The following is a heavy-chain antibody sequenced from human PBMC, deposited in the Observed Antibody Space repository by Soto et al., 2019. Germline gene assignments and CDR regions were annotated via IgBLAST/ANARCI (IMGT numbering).Heavy chain of an antibody. CDR3: VKSHPYYDSSGYYMYYFDY. J-gene: IGHJ4*02. D-gene: IGHD3-22*01. Sequence: GGSLRLSCSASGFTFSSYAMHWVRQAPGKGLEYVSAISSNGGSTYYADSVKGRFTISRDNSKNTLYLQMSSLRAEDTAVYYCVKSHPYYDSSGYYMYYFDYWGQGTLVTAPQ. CDR1: GFTFSSYA. CDR2: ISSNGGST. V-gene: IGHV3-64D*06.